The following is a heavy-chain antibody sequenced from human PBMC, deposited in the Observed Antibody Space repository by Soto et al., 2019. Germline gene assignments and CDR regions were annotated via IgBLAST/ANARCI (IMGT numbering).Heavy chain of an antibody. J-gene: IGHJ3*02. Sequence: EVQRLESGGGLVQPGGSLRLSCAGSGFTLSSYALSWVRQAPGKGLEWVSGISGSGDFTFDADSVRGRFTISRDNSMNTLYLQMNSLRVEDTAVYYCARGPTIFGVGVDAFDIWGQGKMATVSS. CDR1: GFTLSSYA. D-gene: IGHD3-3*01. CDR3: ARGPTIFGVGVDAFDI. V-gene: IGHV3-23*01. CDR2: ISGSGDFT.